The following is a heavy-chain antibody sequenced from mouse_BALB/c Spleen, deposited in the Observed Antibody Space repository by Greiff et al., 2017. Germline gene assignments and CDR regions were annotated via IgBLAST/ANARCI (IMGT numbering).Heavy chain of an antibody. D-gene: IGHD4-1*01. V-gene: IGHV5-6*02. CDR2: ISSGGSYT. Sequence: EVKLMESGGDLVKPGGSLKLSCAASGFTFSSYGMSWVRQTPDKRLEWVATISSGGSYTYYPDSVKGRFTISRDNAKNNLYLQMSSLKSEDTAMYYCARGLGYYAMDYWGQGTSVTVSS. CDR3: ARGLGYYAMDY. J-gene: IGHJ4*01. CDR1: GFTFSSYG.